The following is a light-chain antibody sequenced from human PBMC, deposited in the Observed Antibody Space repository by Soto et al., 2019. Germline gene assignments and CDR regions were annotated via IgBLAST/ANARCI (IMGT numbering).Light chain of an antibody. V-gene: IGLV1-40*01. CDR2: GNS. CDR3: QSYDSSLSALWV. CDR1: SSNIGAGYD. J-gene: IGLJ1*01. Sequence: QSVLTQPPPVSGAPGQRVTISCTGRSSNIGAGYDVHWYQQLPGTAPKLLIYGNSNRPSGVPDRFSGSKSGTSASLAITGLQAEDEADYYCQSYDSSLSALWVFGTGTKVTVL.